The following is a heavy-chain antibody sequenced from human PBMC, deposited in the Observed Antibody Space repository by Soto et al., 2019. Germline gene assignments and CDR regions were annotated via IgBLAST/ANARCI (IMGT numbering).Heavy chain of an antibody. J-gene: IGHJ4*02. CDR2: IWHDGSNK. CDR3: TRAALKGEVLYY. CDR1: GFTFNNHG. V-gene: IGHV3-33*01. D-gene: IGHD3-16*01. Sequence: QVHLVESGGGVVQPGRSLRLSCAASGFTFNNHGMHWVRQAPGKGLEWVALIWHDGSNKVYADSVKGRFTISGDNSKNTLNLQMNSLRVEDTAVYYCTRAALKGEVLYYWGQGTQVTVSS.